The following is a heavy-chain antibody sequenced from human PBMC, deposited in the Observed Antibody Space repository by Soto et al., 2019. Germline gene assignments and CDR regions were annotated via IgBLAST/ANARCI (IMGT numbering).Heavy chain of an antibody. J-gene: IGHJ4*02. D-gene: IGHD3-22*01. CDR1: GITFSNYG. Sequence: QVQLVESGGGVVQPGRSLRLSCAASGITFSNYGTHWVRQAPGKGLEWVAVIWYDGRDKYYADSVKGRFTMSRDYSKNTLYLQMNSLTADATAVYYCVSGYGYVDNWGQGTLVTVSS. CDR2: IWYDGRDK. CDR3: VSGYGYVDN. V-gene: IGHV3-33*01.